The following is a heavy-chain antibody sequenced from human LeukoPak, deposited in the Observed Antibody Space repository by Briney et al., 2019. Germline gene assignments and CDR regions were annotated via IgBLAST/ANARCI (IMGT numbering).Heavy chain of an antibody. D-gene: IGHD4-17*01. J-gene: IGHJ4*02. CDR2: INPNSGGT. V-gene: IGHV1-2*02. CDR1: GYTFTGYY. Sequence: ASVKVSCKAPGYTFTGYYMHWVRQAPGQGLEWMGWINPNSGGTNYAQKFQGRITMTRDTSISTAYMELSRLRSDDTAVYYCAREAGLRGYFDYWGQGTLVTVSS. CDR3: AREAGLRGYFDY.